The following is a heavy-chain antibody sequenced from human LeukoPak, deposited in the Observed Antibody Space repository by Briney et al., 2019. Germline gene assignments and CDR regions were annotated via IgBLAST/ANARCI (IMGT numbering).Heavy chain of an antibody. V-gene: IGHV4-4*07. CDR2: IYTIWST. CDR3: ARDWGSVVVPAAHNWFDP. J-gene: IGHJ5*02. CDR1: GGSISSYY. Sequence: SETLSLTCTVSGGSISSYYWSWVRQPAGRGLECIGRIYTIWSTNYNPSLTSRVTISVDTSKNQFSLKLSSVTAADTAVYYCARDWGSVVVPAAHNWFDPWGQGTLVTVSS. D-gene: IGHD2-2*01.